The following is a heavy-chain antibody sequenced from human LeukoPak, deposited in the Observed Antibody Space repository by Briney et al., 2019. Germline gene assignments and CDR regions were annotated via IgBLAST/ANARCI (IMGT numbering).Heavy chain of an antibody. V-gene: IGHV3-23*01. CDR2: ISGAGDST. CDR1: GFTFSTSG. D-gene: IGHD2-2*01. Sequence: GGSLRLSCAASGFTFSTSGMHWVRQAPGKGLEWVSSISGAGDSTYYADSVKGRSTISRDNSKNTLYLQMNSLRAEDMAVYYCARGLRASMHLDYWGQGTLVTVSS. J-gene: IGHJ4*02. CDR3: ARGLRASMHLDY.